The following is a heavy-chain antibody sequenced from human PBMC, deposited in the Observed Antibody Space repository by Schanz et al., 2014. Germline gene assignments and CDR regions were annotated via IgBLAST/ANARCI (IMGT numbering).Heavy chain of an antibody. CDR1: GFTLSRYT. Sequence: VQLVESGGGLVQPGGSLRLSCAASGFTLSRYTMHWVRQAPGKGLEWVAVISSDGSNKYYADSVKGRFTISRDNAKNTLYLQMSRLRVEDTAVYYCVRWGASWGQGTLVTVSS. CDR3: VRWGAS. D-gene: IGHD3-16*01. J-gene: IGHJ5*02. V-gene: IGHV3-30*04. CDR2: ISSDGSNK.